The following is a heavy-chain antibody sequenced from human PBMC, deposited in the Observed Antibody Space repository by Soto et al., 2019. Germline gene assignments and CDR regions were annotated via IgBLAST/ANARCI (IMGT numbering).Heavy chain of an antibody. J-gene: IGHJ4*02. CDR3: ARDRGYSNYDFDY. V-gene: IGHV3-33*01. CDR2: IWYDGSKK. D-gene: IGHD5-12*01. Sequence: QVQLVESGGGVVQPGRSLRLSCVASGFTFSSHAMHWVRQAPGKGLEWVAVIWYDGSKKYYADSVKGRFTVAREDSKNTLYLQMNSLRVEDTAVYYCARDRGYSNYDFDYWGQGTLVTVSP. CDR1: GFTFSSHA.